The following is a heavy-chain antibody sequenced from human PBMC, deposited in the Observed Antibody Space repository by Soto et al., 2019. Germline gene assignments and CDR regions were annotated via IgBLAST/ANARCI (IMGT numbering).Heavy chain of an antibody. J-gene: IGHJ4*02. CDR3: AKDTGLGGTGSLCFDY. Sequence: EVQLLESGGGLVQPGGSLRLSCAASGFTFSSYAMTWVRQAPGKGLEWVSAISGSGGSTYYADSVKGRFTISRDNSKNTLYLQMNSLRAEDTAVYYCAKDTGLGGTGSLCFDYWGQGTLVTDSS. CDR1: GFTFSSYA. CDR2: ISGSGGST. V-gene: IGHV3-23*01. D-gene: IGHD1-1*01.